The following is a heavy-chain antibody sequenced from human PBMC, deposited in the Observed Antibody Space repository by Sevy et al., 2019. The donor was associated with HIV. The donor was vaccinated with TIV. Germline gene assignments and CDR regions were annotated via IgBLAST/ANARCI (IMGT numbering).Heavy chain of an antibody. CDR3: ARAPYCSGGSCSTYYYYYGMDV. V-gene: IGHV4-4*07. J-gene: IGHJ6*02. CDR2: IYTSGST. Sequence: SETLSLTCTVSGGSISRYYWSWIRQPAGKGLEWIGRIYTSGSTNYNPSLKSRVTMSVDTSKNQFSLKLSSVTAADTAVYYCARAPYCSGGSCSTYYYYYGMDVWGPGTTVTVSS. D-gene: IGHD2-15*01. CDR1: GGSISRYY.